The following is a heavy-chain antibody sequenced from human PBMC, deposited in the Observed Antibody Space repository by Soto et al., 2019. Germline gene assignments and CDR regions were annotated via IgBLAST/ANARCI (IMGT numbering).Heavy chain of an antibody. CDR1: GGSISSGGYY. D-gene: IGHD2-2*01. CDR3: ARDAFYCSSTSCYSYAFDI. V-gene: IGHV4-31*03. CDR2: IYYSGST. Sequence: SETLSLTCTVSGGSISSGGYYWSWIRQHPGKGLEWIGYIYYSGSTYYNPSLKSRVTISVDTSKKQFSLKLSSVTAADTAVYYCARDAFYCSSTSCYSYAFDIWGQGTMVTVSS. J-gene: IGHJ3*02.